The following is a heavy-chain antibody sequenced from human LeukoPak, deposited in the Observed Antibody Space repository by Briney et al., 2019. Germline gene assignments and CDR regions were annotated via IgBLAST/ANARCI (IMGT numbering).Heavy chain of an antibody. D-gene: IGHD6-19*01. V-gene: IGHV1-2*02. CDR3: ARDSGWYSSTNYFDY. CDR2: INPNSGGT. J-gene: IGHJ4*02. CDR1: GYTFTGYY. Sequence: ASVKVSCKASGYTFTGYYMHWVRQAPGQGLEWMGWINPNSGGTNYAQKFQGRVTMTRDTSIGTAYMELTRLRSDDTAAYYCARDSGWYSSTNYFDYWGQGTLVTVSS.